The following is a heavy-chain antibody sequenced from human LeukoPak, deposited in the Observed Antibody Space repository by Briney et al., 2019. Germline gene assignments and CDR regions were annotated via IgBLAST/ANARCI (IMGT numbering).Heavy chain of an antibody. CDR2: IIPIFGTA. V-gene: IGHV1-69*05. D-gene: IGHD6-19*01. Sequence: ASVKVSCKASGGTFSSYAISWVRQAPGQGLKWMGRIIPIFGTANYAQKFQGRVTITTDESTSTAYMELSSLRSEDTAVYYCARGIRVGGAADAFDIWGQGTMVTVSS. CDR1: GGTFSSYA. CDR3: ARGIRVGGAADAFDI. J-gene: IGHJ3*02.